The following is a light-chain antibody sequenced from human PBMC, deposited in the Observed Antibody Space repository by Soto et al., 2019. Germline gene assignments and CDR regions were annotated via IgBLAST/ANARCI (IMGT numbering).Light chain of an antibody. V-gene: IGKV1-27*01. CDR3: HQYKSAPRT. CDR2: AAS. CDR1: QAINNY. J-gene: IGKJ1*01. Sequence: DIQMTQSPSSLSASVGDRVTITCRASQAINNYLAWYQQKPGKVPKLLISAASTLQSGVPSRFSGSGSGTDFSLPIISLQPEDVVAYYCHQYKSAPRTFGEGTKVEIK.